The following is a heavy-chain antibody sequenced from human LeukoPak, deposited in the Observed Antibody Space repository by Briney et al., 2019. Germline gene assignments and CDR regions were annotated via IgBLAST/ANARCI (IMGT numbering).Heavy chain of an antibody. CDR3: AGYGGYSF. V-gene: IGHV3-66*01. D-gene: IGHD4-23*01. Sequence: GGSLRLSCAASGFVVSGNHMTWVRQAPGKGLEWVSVISGSGSTFYADSVKGRLTISRDISKNTVYLQMNNLRAEDTAVYYCAGYGGYSFWGQGTLVTVFS. J-gene: IGHJ4*02. CDR1: GFVVSGNH. CDR2: ISGSGST.